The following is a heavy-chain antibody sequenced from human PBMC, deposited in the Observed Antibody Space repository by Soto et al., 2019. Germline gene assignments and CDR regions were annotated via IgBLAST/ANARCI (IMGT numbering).Heavy chain of an antibody. Sequence: GGSLRLSCAASGFTFSSYAMSWVRQAPGKGLEWVSAISGSGGSTYYADSVKGRFTISRDNSKNTLYLQMNSLRAEDTAVYYCAKDLGLGVWELYYYFDYWGQGTLVTVSS. CDR2: ISGSGGST. CDR1: GFTFSSYA. D-gene: IGHD1-26*01. V-gene: IGHV3-23*01. CDR3: AKDLGLGVWELYYYFDY. J-gene: IGHJ4*02.